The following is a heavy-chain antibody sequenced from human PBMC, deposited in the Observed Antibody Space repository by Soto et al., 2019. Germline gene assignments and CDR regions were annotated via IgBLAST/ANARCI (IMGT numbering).Heavy chain of an antibody. V-gene: IGHV3-23*01. CDR2: ISGSGGST. J-gene: IGHJ3*02. CDR1: GFTFSSYA. CDR3: AKDIITMIVVVITGAFDI. D-gene: IGHD3-22*01. Sequence: EVQLLESGGGLVQPGGSLRLSCAASGFTFSSYAMSWVRQAPGKGLEWVSAISGSGGSTYYADSVKARFTISRDNSKNTLYLQMNSLRAEDTAVYYCAKDIITMIVVVITGAFDIWGQGTMVTVSS.